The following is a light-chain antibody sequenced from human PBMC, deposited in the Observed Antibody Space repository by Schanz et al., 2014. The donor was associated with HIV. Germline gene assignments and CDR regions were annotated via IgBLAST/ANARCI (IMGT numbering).Light chain of an antibody. CDR2: GAS. V-gene: IGKV3D-15*01. J-gene: IGKJ2*01. CDR1: HNINTN. CDR3: QRYNSYSHT. Sequence: EMVMTQSPAILSVSPGERATLSCRASHNINTNLAWYQHKPGQAPRLLIYGASTRATGIPARFSGSGSGTEFTLTISSLQPDDFATYYCQRYNSYSHTFGQGTKLDIK.